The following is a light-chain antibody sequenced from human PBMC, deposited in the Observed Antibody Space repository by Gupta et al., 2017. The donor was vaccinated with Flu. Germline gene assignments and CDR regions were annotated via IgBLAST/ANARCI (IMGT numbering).Light chain of an antibody. CDR3: CSYAGSSTLV. CDR1: SSDVGSYNL. V-gene: IGLV2-23*01. CDR2: EGS. Sequence: QSALTQPASVSGSPGQSITISCTGTSSDVGSYNLVSWYQQHPGKAPKLMMYEGSKRPSGVSNRFSGSKSGNTASLTISGLQAEDEAYYYCCSYAGSSTLVFGGGTKMT. J-gene: IGLJ3*02.